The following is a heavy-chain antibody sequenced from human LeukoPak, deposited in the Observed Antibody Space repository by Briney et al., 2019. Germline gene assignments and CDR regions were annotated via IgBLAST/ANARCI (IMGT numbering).Heavy chain of an antibody. CDR3: AIPPMTTVTSFDY. CDR1: GYTFTSYY. V-gene: IGHV1-46*01. J-gene: IGHJ4*02. Sequence: GASVKVSCKASGYTFTSYYMHWVRQAPGEGLEWMGIINPSGGSTSHAQKFQGRITMTRDTSTSTVYMELSSLRSEDTAVYYCAIPPMTTVTSFDYWGQGTLVTVSS. D-gene: IGHD4-17*01. CDR2: INPSGGST.